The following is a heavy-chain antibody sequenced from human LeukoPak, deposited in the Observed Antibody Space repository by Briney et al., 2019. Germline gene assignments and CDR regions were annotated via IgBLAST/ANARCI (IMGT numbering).Heavy chain of an antibody. CDR3: AKDSARIQLWSYGDY. CDR1: GFTFSSYA. D-gene: IGHD5-18*01. V-gene: IGHV3-23*01. J-gene: IGHJ4*02. CDR2: ISGSGGST. Sequence: LPGGSLRLSCAASGFTFSSYAMSWVRQAPGKGLEWVSAISGSGGSTYYADSVKGRFTISRDNSKNTLYLQMNSLRAEDTAVYYCAKDSARIQLWSYGDYWGQGTLVTVSS.